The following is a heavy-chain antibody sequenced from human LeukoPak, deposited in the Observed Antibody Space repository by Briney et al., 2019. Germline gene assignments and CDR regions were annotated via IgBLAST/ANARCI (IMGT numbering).Heavy chain of an antibody. CDR3: ARSPPQWLKPDY. D-gene: IGHD6-19*01. CDR1: GYTFTGYY. Sequence: ASVKVSCKASGYTFTGYYMHWVRQAPGQGLEWMGRINPNSGGTNYAQKFQGRVTMTRDTSISTAYMELSRLRSDDAAVYYCARSPPQWLKPDYWGQGTLVTVSS. CDR2: INPNSGGT. V-gene: IGHV1-2*06. J-gene: IGHJ4*02.